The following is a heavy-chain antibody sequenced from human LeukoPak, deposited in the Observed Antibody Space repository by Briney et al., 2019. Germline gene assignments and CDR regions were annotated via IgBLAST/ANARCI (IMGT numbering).Heavy chain of an antibody. Sequence: GGSLRLSCAASGFTFNNYAMSWVRQAPGKGPEWVAAVSGSGGSTYYADSVKGRFTISRDNSRNTLYLQMTSLRPEDTAVYYCAKGGSIVLVPAASGYFDYWGQGTLVTVSS. CDR1: GFTFNNYA. J-gene: IGHJ4*02. V-gene: IGHV3-23*01. CDR2: VSGSGGST. CDR3: AKGGSIVLVPAASGYFDY. D-gene: IGHD2-2*01.